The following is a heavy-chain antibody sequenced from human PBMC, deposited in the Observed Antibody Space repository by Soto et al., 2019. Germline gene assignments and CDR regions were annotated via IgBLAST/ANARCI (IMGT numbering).Heavy chain of an antibody. CDR3: VRGGGGGLFDP. V-gene: IGHV3-11*06. CDR2: ISPGSRYP. Sequence: QVQLVESGGGLVPPGGSLRLSCAGSGFTFGDSYMSWIRQAPGKGLEWLSYISPGSRYPAYADSVKGRFTISRDNAKRSLYLQMMGLPAEDTAIYYCVRGGGGGLFDPWGQGTMVTVSS. D-gene: IGHD2-15*01. CDR1: GFTFGDSY. J-gene: IGHJ5*02.